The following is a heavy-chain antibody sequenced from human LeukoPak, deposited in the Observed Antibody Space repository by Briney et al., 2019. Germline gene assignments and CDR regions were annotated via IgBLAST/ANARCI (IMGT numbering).Heavy chain of an antibody. D-gene: IGHD2/OR15-2a*01. CDR2: INSDGSST. CDR1: GFSFTSYW. J-gene: IGHJ4*02. Sequence: QAGGSLRLSCAASGFSFTSYWMHWVRQAPGKGLVWVSRINSDGSSTTYADSVKSRFTISRDNAKNTLYLQTNTLRGEDTAVYYCARESAIVLVPFDSWGQGTLVTVSS. V-gene: IGHV3-74*01. CDR3: ARESAIVLVPFDS.